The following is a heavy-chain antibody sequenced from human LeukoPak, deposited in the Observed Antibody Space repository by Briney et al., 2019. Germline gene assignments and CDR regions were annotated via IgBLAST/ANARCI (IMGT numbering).Heavy chain of an antibody. D-gene: IGHD1-26*01. CDR3: ASRLQGGSPWYFNY. CDR1: GNTFTSYF. V-gene: IGHV1-46*01. CDR2: INPSGDTT. J-gene: IGHJ4*02. Sequence: ASVEVSCKASGNTFTSYFLHWVRQAPGQGLEWMGIINPSGDTTAYAQKLRGRVTMTRDTSTSTVYMELSSLRSEDTAMYYCASRLQGGSPWYFNYWGQGTLVTVSS.